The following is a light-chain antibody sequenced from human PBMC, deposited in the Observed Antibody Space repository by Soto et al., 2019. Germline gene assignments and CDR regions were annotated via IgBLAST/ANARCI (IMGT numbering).Light chain of an antibody. CDR1: QSVDSSY. CDR2: GTS. J-gene: IGKJ2*01. CDR3: QHYGSSIYT. Sequence: ENVLTQSPGTLSLSPGERATLSCRASQSVDSSYLAWYQQKPGQAPGLLIYGTSSRATGIPDRFSGSGSGTDFTLTINRLEPEDFAVYYCQHYGSSIYTFGQGTKLEIK. V-gene: IGKV3-20*01.